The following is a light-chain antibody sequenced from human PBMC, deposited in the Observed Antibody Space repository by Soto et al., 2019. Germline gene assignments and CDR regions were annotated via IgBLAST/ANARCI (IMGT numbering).Light chain of an antibody. CDR1: NIGSKN. CDR3: QVWDSYGDYVV. Sequence: SYELTQPLSVSVALGQTAKITCGRNNIGSKNVHWYQQKPGQAPVLVIYSDTNRPSGIPERFSGSNSGNTATLTISRAQAGDEGDYFCQVWDSYGDYVVFGGGTKLTVL. CDR2: SDT. V-gene: IGLV3-9*01. J-gene: IGLJ2*01.